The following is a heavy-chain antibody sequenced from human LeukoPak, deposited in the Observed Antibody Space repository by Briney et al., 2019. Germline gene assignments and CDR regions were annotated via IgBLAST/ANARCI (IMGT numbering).Heavy chain of an antibody. V-gene: IGHV6-1*01. CDR1: GDSVSSKSTA. D-gene: IGHD3-3*01. CDR2: TYYRSKWYT. Sequence: SQTLSLTCALSGDSVSSKSTAWNWIRQSPSRGLEWLGRTYYRSKWYTGYAVSVKGRITINPDTSKNQFSLQLNSVTPEDTAVYYCARGLSNYDFWSGYYRSYWYFDLWGRGTLVTVSS. J-gene: IGHJ2*01. CDR3: ARGLSNYDFWSGYYRSYWYFDL.